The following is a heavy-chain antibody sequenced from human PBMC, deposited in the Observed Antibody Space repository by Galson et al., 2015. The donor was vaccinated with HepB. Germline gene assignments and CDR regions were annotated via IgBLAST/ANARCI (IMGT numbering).Heavy chain of an antibody. J-gene: IGHJ4*02. V-gene: IGHV3-23*01. D-gene: IGHD3-10*01. CDR1: GFTFSGYA. CDR2: ISSSGGST. CDR3: AKEGSGYYFDY. Sequence: SLRLSCAASGFTFSGYAMSWVRQAPGKGLEWVSAISSSGGSTYYADSVKGRFTISRDNSKDTLYLQMNSLRAEDTAVYYCAKEGSGYYFDYWGQGTLVTVSS.